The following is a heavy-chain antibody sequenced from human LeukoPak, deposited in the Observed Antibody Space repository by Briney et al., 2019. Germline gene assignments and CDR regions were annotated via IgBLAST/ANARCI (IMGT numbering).Heavy chain of an antibody. CDR2: INWNGGST. D-gene: IGHD3-22*01. CDR3: ARGEYYHDN. Sequence: RQXPGKGLEWVSGINWNGGSTGYADSVKGRFTISRDNAKNSLYLQMNSLRAEDTALYYCARGEYYHDNWGQGTLVTVSS. J-gene: IGHJ4*02. V-gene: IGHV3-20*03.